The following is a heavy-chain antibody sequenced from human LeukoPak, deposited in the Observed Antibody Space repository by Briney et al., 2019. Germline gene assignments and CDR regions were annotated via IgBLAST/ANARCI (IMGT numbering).Heavy chain of an antibody. J-gene: IGHJ4*02. Sequence: ASVKVSCKVSGYTLTELPMHWVRQAPGKGLEWMGGFDPEDGETIYAQKFQGRVTMTEDTSTDTAYMELSSLRSEDTAVYYCATYLITMVRGVISPPFDYWGQGTLVTVSS. CDR1: GYTLTELP. D-gene: IGHD3-10*01. CDR2: FDPEDGET. V-gene: IGHV1-24*01. CDR3: ATYLITMVRGVISPPFDY.